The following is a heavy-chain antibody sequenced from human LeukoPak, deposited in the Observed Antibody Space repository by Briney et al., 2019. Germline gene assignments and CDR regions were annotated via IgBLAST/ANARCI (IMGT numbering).Heavy chain of an antibody. Sequence: SETLSLTCAVYGGSFSGYYWSWIRQPPGNGLEWIGEINHSGSTNYNPSLKSRVTISVDTSKNQFSLKLSSVTAADTAVYYCARDRNYGDYVQSPHGAFDIWGQGTMVTVSS. CDR2: INHSGST. CDR3: ARDRNYGDYVQSPHGAFDI. J-gene: IGHJ3*02. CDR1: GGSFSGYY. V-gene: IGHV4-34*01. D-gene: IGHD4-17*01.